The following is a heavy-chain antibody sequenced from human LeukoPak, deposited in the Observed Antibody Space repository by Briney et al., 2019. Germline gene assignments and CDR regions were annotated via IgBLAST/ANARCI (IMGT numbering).Heavy chain of an antibody. Sequence: SETLSLTCTVSGGSISSYYWSWIRQPAGKGLEWIGRIYTSGSTNYNPSLKSRVTISVDTSKNQFSLKLSSVTAADTAVYYCARDRVLRFLESYFDPWGQGTLVTVSS. CDR1: GGSISSYY. J-gene: IGHJ5*02. D-gene: IGHD3-3*01. CDR3: ARDRVLRFLESYFDP. CDR2: IYTSGST. V-gene: IGHV4-4*07.